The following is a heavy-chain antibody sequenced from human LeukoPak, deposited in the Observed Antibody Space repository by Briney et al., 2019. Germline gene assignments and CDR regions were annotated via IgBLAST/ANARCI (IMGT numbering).Heavy chain of an antibody. CDR1: GFTFDDYA. CDR3: AKWDSASQTTRRSFDY. V-gene: IGHV3-43D*03. CDR2: ISWDGGST. D-gene: IGHD1-26*01. Sequence: PGGSLRLSCAASGFTFDDYAMHWVRQAPGKGLEWVSLISWDGGSTYYADSVKGRFTISRDNSKNSLYMQMNSLRAEDTAVDYCAKWDSASQTTRRSFDYWGQGTLVTVSS. J-gene: IGHJ4*02.